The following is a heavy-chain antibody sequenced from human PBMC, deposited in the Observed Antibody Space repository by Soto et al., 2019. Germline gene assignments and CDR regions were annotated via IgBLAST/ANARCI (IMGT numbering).Heavy chain of an antibody. V-gene: IGHV3-23*01. Sequence: PGGSLRLSCAASGFTFSSYAMSWVRQAPGKGLEWVSAISGSGGSTYYADSVKGRFTISRDNSKNTLYLQMNSLRAEDTAVYYCAKAIRRHNRNSEDLFDYWGQGNLITASS. CDR2: ISGSGGST. CDR3: AKAIRRHNRNSEDLFDY. CDR1: GFTFSSYA. D-gene: IGHD1-7*01. J-gene: IGHJ4*02.